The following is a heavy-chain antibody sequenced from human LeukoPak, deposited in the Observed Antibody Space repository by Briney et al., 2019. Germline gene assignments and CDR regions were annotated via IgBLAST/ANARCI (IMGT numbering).Heavy chain of an antibody. J-gene: IGHJ4*02. V-gene: IGHV1-18*01. D-gene: IGHD3-22*01. CDR3: ARDYDSSGYFSGGY. CDR1: GYTFTSYG. Sequence: GASVKVSCKAFGYTFTSYGISWVRQAPGQGLEWMGWISAYNGNTNCAQKLQGRVTMTTDTSTSTAYMEVRSLRSDDTAVYYCARDYDSSGYFSGGYWGQGTLVTVSS. CDR2: ISAYNGNT.